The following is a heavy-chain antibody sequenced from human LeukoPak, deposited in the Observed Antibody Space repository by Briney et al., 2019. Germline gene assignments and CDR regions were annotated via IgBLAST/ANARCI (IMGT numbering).Heavy chain of an antibody. J-gene: IGHJ5*02. D-gene: IGHD2-2*01. Sequence: GGSLRLSCAASGFTVSSYGMHWVRQAPGKGLEWVAVISYDGSNKYYADSVKGRFTISRDNSKNTLYLKMNSLRAEDTAVYYCAKNLRGIVVVPAATWGGNWFDPWGQGTLVTVSS. V-gene: IGHV3-30*18. CDR1: GFTVSSYG. CDR3: AKNLRGIVVVPAATWGGNWFDP. CDR2: ISYDGSNK.